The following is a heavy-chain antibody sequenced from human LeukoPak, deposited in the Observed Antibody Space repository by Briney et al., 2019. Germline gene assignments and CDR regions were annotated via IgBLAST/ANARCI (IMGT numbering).Heavy chain of an antibody. V-gene: IGHV3-23*01. D-gene: IGHD2-8*01. Sequence: GGSLRLSCAAPGFTFSSHAMTWVRQAPGKGLEWVSTISGSGGSTYYADSVKGRFTISRDKSKNTLYLQMNSLRAEDTAVYYCAKETGNGRTNWFDPWGQGTLVTVSS. J-gene: IGHJ5*02. CDR2: ISGSGGST. CDR3: AKETGNGRTNWFDP. CDR1: GFTFSSHA.